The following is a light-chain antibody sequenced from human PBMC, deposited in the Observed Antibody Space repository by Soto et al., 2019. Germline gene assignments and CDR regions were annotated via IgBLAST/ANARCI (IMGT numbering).Light chain of an antibody. CDR1: QSLLHITGETF. J-gene: IGKJ5*01. Sequence: DVVMTQPPLSRSVALGQPASISCKSSQSLLHITGETFLFWYLQKPGQSPQLLIYEVSTRVSGVPDRFSGSGSGTDFTLEISRVETDDVGIYYCMQSTQLPPTFGQGTRLGIE. CDR3: MQSTQLPPT. V-gene: IGKV2D-29*02. CDR2: EVS.